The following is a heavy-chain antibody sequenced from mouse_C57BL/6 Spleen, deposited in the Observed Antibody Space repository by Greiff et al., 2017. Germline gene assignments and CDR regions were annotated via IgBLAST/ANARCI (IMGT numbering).Heavy chain of an antibody. CDR2: IDPSDSYT. CDR3: ARALTGTSYAMWC. V-gene: IGHV1-69*01. Sequence: QVQLQQPGAELVMPGASVKLSCKASGYTFTSYWMHWVKQRPGQGLEWIGEIDPSDSYTNYNQKFKGKSTLTVDKSSSTAYMQLSSLTSEDSAVYYCARALTGTSYAMWCWGQGTSVTVSS. D-gene: IGHD4-1*01. J-gene: IGHJ4*01. CDR1: GYTFTSYW.